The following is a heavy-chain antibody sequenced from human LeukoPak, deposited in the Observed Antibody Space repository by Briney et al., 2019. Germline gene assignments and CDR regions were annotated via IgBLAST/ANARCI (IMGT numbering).Heavy chain of an antibody. Sequence: GGSLRLSCAASGFTVTTNYMTWVRQAPGKGLEWVSGIHGDGRTYYADSVKGRFTISRDSSKNTLYLQMNSLRAEDTAVYYCAKGIFGVVIDCYFDYWGQGTLVTVSS. J-gene: IGHJ4*02. CDR1: GFTVTTNY. V-gene: IGHV3-53*01. CDR3: AKGIFGVVIDCYFDY. CDR2: IHGDGRT. D-gene: IGHD3-3*01.